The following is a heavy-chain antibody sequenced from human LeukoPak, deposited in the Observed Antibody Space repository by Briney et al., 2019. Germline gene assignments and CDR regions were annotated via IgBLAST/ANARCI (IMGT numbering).Heavy chain of an antibody. CDR3: ARNGLLRYFDWLRKSNWFDP. J-gene: IGHJ5*02. CDR2: INHSGST. D-gene: IGHD3-9*01. V-gene: IGHV4-34*01. CDR1: GGSFSGYY. Sequence: SETLSLTCAVYGGSFSGYYWSWIRQPPGKGLEWIGEINHSGSTNYNPSLKSRVTISVDTSKNQFSLKLSSVTAAVTAVYYCARNGLLRYFDWLRKSNWFDPWGQGTLVTVSS.